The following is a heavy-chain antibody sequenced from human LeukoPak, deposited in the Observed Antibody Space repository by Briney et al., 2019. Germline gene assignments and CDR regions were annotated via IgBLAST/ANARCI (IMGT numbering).Heavy chain of an antibody. CDR2: IYHTGSN. CDR3: ASSLDCSGGSCSSKKYFDY. D-gene: IGHD2-15*01. V-gene: IGHV4-61*08. CDR1: GGSVSSADYY. Sequence: PSETLSLTCTVSGGSVSSADYYWSWIRHPPGKALEWIGYIYHTGSNNYKNSLKSRVTISLDTSKSRFSLRLTSMTAADTAIYYCASSLDCSGGSCSSKKYFDYWGQGTLVTVSS. J-gene: IGHJ4*02.